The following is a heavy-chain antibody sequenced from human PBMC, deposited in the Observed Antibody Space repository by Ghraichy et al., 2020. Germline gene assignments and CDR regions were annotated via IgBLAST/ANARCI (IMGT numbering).Heavy chain of an antibody. J-gene: IGHJ6*02. CDR3: ARGGDYSNYSPDYGMDV. CDR2: IYHSGST. Sequence: SETLSLTCAVSGGSISSGGYSWSWIRQPPGKGLEWIGYIYHSGSTYYNPSLKSRVTISVDRSKNQFSLKLSSVTAADTAVYYCARGGDYSNYSPDYGMDVWGQGTTVTVSS. CDR1: GGSISSGGYS. D-gene: IGHD4-11*01. V-gene: IGHV4-30-2*01.